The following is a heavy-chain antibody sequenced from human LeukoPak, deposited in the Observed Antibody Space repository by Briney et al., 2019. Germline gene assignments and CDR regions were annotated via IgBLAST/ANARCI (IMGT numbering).Heavy chain of an antibody. CDR2: TYTSGST. CDR3: ARHRCSGGSCYPMNWFDP. Sequence: PSQTLSLTCTASGGSISSGSYYWNWIRQPAGKGLEWIGRTYTSGSTKYNPSLKSRVTISVDTSKNQFSLKLSSVTAADTAVYYCARHRCSGGSCYPMNWFDPWGQGTLVTVSS. CDR1: GGSISSGSYY. D-gene: IGHD2-15*01. V-gene: IGHV4-61*02. J-gene: IGHJ5*02.